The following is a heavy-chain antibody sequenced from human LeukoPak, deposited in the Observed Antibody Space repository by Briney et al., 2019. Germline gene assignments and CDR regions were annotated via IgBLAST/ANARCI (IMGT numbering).Heavy chain of an antibody. Sequence: ASVKVPCKASGYTFTGYYMHWVRQAPGQGLEWMGWINPNSGGTNYAQKFQGRVTMTRDTSISTAYMELSRLRSDDTAVYYCARGEHIVVVTAKVYGMDVWGQGTTVTVSS. J-gene: IGHJ6*02. CDR3: ARGEHIVVVTAKVYGMDV. CDR2: INPNSGGT. V-gene: IGHV1-2*02. CDR1: GYTFTGYY. D-gene: IGHD2-21*02.